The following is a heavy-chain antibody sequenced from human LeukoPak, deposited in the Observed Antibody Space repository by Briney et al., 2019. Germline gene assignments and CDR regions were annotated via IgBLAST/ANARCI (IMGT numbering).Heavy chain of an antibody. Sequence: KPSETLSLTXTVSGGSISSYYWSWIRQTPGKGLEWIGCINYSGNTDYSPSLKSRLTISVDTSKNQFSLRLRSVTAADTAVYYCARSSGWSFFDCWGQGSLVTVSS. CDR1: GGSISSYY. V-gene: IGHV4-59*01. J-gene: IGHJ4*02. CDR2: INYSGNT. D-gene: IGHD6-19*01. CDR3: ARSSGWSFFDC.